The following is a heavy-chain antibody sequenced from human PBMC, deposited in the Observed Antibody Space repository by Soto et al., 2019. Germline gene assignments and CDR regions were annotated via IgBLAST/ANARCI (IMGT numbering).Heavy chain of an antibody. CDR3: GSGSFPFDY. Sequence: SETLSLTCAVYGGSFSGYYWTWIRQPPGTGLEWIGEINHSGSTNYNPSLKSRVTISVDTSKNQFSLKLTSVTAADTAVYYYGSGSFPFDYWGQGTLVTVSS. V-gene: IGHV4-34*01. CDR2: INHSGST. CDR1: GGSFSGYY. D-gene: IGHD3-10*01. J-gene: IGHJ4*02.